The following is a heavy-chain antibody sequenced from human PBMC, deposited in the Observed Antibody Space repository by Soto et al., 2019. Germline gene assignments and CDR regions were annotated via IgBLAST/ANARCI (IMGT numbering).Heavy chain of an antibody. CDR2: ISAYNGNT. CDR1: GYTFTSYG. CDR3: ARLGSGSSSWRYYYGMDV. Sequence: QVQLVQSGAEVKKPGASVKVSCKASGYTFTSYGISWVRQAPGQGLEWMGWISAYNGNTNYAQKHQGRVTMTTDTSTSTAYMELRSLGSDDTAVYYCARLGSGSSSWRYYYGMDVWGQGTTVTVSS. J-gene: IGHJ6*02. D-gene: IGHD6-13*01. V-gene: IGHV1-18*01.